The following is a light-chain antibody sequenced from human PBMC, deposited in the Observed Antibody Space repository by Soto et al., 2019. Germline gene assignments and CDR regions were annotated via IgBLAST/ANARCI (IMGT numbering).Light chain of an antibody. CDR3: QQYNTYSWT. V-gene: IGKV1-17*01. J-gene: IGKJ1*01. CDR1: QGIRND. CDR2: HAS. Sequence: DIQMTQSPSSLSASVGDRVTITCRASQGIRNDLGWYQQKPGKAPKRLIYHASSLESGVPSRFSGSGSGTEYTLTISSLQPDDFATYYCQQYNTYSWTFGQGTKVDIK.